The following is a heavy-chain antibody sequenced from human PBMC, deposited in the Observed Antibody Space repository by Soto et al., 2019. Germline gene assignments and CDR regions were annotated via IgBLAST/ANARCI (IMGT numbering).Heavy chain of an antibody. V-gene: IGHV4-34*01. CDR2: IYHSGST. CDR1: GGSFSGYY. D-gene: IGHD3-9*01. J-gene: IGHJ1*01. CDR3: ARARYYDWCFDL. Sequence: PSETLSLTCAVYGGSFSGYYWTWIRQTPEKGLEWIGEIYHSGSTTYNPSLKSRVTISVDRSKNQFSLNLNSVTAADTAVYFCARARYYDWCFDLWGLGTQVTVS.